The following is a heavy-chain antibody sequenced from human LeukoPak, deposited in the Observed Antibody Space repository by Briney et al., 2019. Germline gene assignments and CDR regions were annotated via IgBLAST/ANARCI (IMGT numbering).Heavy chain of an antibody. CDR1: GFTFSSYE. D-gene: IGHD1-26*01. V-gene: IGHV3-48*03. CDR2: ISSSGSTI. J-gene: IGHJ4*02. Sequence: PGGSLGLSCAASGFTFSSYEMNWVRQAPGKGLEWVSYISSSGSTIYYADSVKGRFTISRDNAKNSLYLQMNSLRAEDTAVYYCAREPGIVGAGDYYDYCGQGNLVTVSS. CDR3: AREPGIVGAGDYYDY.